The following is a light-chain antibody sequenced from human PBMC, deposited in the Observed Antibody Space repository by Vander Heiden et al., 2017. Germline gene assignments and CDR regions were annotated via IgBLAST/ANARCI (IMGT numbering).Light chain of an antibody. CDR3: SSYTSSRTWV. CDR1: SSDVGGYNY. J-gene: IGLJ2*01. CDR2: DVS. Sequence: GQSITISCTGTSSDVGGYNYVSWYQQHPGKAPKLMIYDVSNRPSGVSNRFSGSKSGNTASLTISGLQAEDEADYYCSSYTSSRTWVFGGGTKLTVL. V-gene: IGLV2-14*04.